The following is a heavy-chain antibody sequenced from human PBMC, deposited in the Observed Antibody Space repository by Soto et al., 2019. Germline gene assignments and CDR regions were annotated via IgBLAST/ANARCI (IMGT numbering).Heavy chain of an antibody. J-gene: IGHJ4*02. V-gene: IGHV4-31*03. CDR1: GDSISSGGYY. CDR2: IYYSGST. Sequence: QVQLQESGPGLVKPSQTLSLTCTVSGDSISSGGYYWSWIRQQPGKGLEWIAHIYYSGSTYYNPSLKSRVTISVDTSKNQISLKLSSVTEADTAVYYCARSPHFDGYNDYWGQGTLVTVSS. D-gene: IGHD3-9*01. CDR3: ARSPHFDGYNDY.